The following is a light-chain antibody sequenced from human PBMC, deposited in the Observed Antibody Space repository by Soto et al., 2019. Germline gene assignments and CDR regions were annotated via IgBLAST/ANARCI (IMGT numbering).Light chain of an antibody. J-gene: IGKJ5*01. CDR1: QSVSSSY. V-gene: IGKV3-20*01. CDR3: QQYKSWPPIT. Sequence: EIVFTQSPGTLSLSPGERATLSCRASQSVSSSYLAWYQQKPGQAPRLLIYGASSRATGIPDRFSGTGSGTEFTLTISSLKSEDYGVYYCQQYKSWPPITFGQGTRLEIK. CDR2: GAS.